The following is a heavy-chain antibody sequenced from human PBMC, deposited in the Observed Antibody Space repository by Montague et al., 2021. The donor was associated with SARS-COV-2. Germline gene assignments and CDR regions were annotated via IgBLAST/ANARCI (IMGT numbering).Heavy chain of an antibody. CDR2: LYLTGRW. J-gene: IGHJ5*02. Sequence: SETLSLTCSVYGGSFSSGRYYWARMPPPQGQGLEWLGSLYLTGRWSPTQSMRSRVTLSIDRSKNQFYLNLSSVTAADTAVYYCVRAMVRAGDWFDPWGQGIQVTVSS. D-gene: IGHD3-10*01. V-gene: IGHV4-39*01. CDR3: VRAMVRAGDWFDP. CDR1: GGSFSSGRYY.